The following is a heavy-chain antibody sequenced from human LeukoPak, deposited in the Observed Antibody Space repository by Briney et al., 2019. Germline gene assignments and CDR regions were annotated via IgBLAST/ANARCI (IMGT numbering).Heavy chain of an antibody. CDR2: IIPILGIA. D-gene: IGHD2-21*02. CDR1: GGTFSSYA. V-gene: IGHV1-69*04. CDR3: AVVTQKDEIDY. Sequence: ASVKVSCKASGGTFSSYAISWVRPAPGQGLEWMGRIIPILGIANYAQKFQGRVTITADKSTSTAYMELSSLRSEDTAVYYCAVVTQKDEIDYWGQGTLVTVSS. J-gene: IGHJ4*02.